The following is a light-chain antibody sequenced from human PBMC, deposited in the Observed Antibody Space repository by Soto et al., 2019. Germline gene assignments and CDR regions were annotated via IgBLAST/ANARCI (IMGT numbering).Light chain of an antibody. V-gene: IGLV3-1*01. CDR1: KLGNKF. CDR2: QDS. Sequence: SYELTQPPSVSVSPGQTATITCSGIKLGNKFVCWYQQRPGLSPVLVIYQDSKRPSGIPERFSGSNSGDTATLTISGTQALDEADYFCQAWDSGTAMFGGGTQLTVL. J-gene: IGLJ3*02. CDR3: QAWDSGTAM.